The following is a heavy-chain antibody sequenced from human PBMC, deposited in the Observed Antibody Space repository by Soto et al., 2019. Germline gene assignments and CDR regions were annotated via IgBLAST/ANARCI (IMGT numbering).Heavy chain of an antibody. D-gene: IGHD1-1*01. J-gene: IGHJ3*01. V-gene: IGHV3-53*01. CDR1: GLTVSGKKY. CDR2: LYDVDGS. CDR3: ASWHEREHAYDV. Sequence: DVQLVESGGGLIQPGESLRLSCAAFGLTVSGKKYVAWVRQAPGKGLEWVSALYDVDGSFYADSVKGRFTTSSDSSKPTLDLQMNGLSPDDTGVYYCASWHEREHAYDVWGQGTTVTVSS.